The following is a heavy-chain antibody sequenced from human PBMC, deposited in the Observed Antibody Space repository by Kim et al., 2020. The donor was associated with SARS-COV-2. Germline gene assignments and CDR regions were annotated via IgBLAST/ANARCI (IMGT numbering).Heavy chain of an antibody. V-gene: IGHV3-53*01. CDR3: ARSAVPHDH. CDR2: GST. D-gene: IGHD6-13*01. J-gene: IGHJ5*02. Sequence: GSTHCADSVEARHTISRDNSEITLYLQKKSRRAEDTAVYYCARSAVPHDHWGQGTLVTVSS.